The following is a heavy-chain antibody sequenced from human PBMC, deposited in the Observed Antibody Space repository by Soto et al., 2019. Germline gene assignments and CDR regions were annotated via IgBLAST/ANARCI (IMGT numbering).Heavy chain of an antibody. Sequence: SETLSLTCTVSGGSISSSSYYWGWIRQPPGKGLEWIGSIYYSGSTYYNPSLKSRVTISVDTSKNQFSLKLSSVTAADTAVYYCARHQRDIHIVATYFDYWGQGTLVTVSS. CDR1: GGSISSSSYY. J-gene: IGHJ4*02. D-gene: IGHD5-12*01. V-gene: IGHV4-39*01. CDR3: ARHQRDIHIVATYFDY. CDR2: IYYSGST.